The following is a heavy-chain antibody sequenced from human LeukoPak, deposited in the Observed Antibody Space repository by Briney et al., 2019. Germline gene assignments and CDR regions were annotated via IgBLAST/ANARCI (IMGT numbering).Heavy chain of an antibody. V-gene: IGHV3-7*01. J-gene: IGHJ4*02. CDR2: IKQDGSEK. CDR3: VRPLNSGSYAPADY. Sequence: PGGSLRLSCAASGFAFSRFWMNWVRQAPGKGLEWVANIKQDGSEKYSLGSVRGRFTISRDNAKNSLYLQMHSLRVEDTAVYYCVRPLNSGSYAPADYWGQGTLVTVSS. CDR1: GFAFSRFW. D-gene: IGHD1-26*01.